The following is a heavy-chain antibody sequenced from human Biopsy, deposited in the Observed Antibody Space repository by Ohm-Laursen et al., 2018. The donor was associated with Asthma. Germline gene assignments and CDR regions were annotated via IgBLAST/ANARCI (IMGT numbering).Heavy chain of an antibody. D-gene: IGHD1-14*01. CDR3: ARDGPELPTELDY. V-gene: IGHV3-30*03. J-gene: IGHJ4*02. CDR2: ISYDGRET. Sequence: SLRLSCAASGFRFPIYGMHWVRQGPGKGPEWVALISYDGRETGYVDSVKGRFTISRDNFRNTVHLQMSSLRPEDSAVYYCARDGPELPTELDYWGPGTLVTVSS. CDR1: GFRFPIYG.